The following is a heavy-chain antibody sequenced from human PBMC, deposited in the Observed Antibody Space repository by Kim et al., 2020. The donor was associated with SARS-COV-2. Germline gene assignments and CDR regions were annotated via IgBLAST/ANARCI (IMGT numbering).Heavy chain of an antibody. D-gene: IGHD6-13*01. V-gene: IGHV3-21*01. CDR2: ISSSSSYI. CDR3: ARGVIAAAGFYFDY. J-gene: IGHJ4*02. Sequence: GSLRLSCAASGFTFSSYSMNWVRQAPGKGLEWVSSISSSSSYIYYADSVKGRFTISRDNAKNSLYLQMNSLRAEDTAVYYCARGVIAAAGFYFDYWGQGTLVTVSS. CDR1: GFTFSSYS.